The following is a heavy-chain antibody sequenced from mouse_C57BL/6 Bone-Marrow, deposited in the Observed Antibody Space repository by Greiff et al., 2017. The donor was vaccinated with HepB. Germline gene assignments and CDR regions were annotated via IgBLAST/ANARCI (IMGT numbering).Heavy chain of an antibody. D-gene: IGHD2-10*02. Sequence: DVKLVESGPGLVKPSQSLSLTCSVTGYSITSGYYWNWIRQFPGNKLEWMGYISYDGSNNYNPSLKNRISITRDTSKNQFFLKLNSVTTEDTATYYCARGMGVGYWGQGTTLTVSS. CDR1: GYSITSGYY. V-gene: IGHV3-6*01. CDR2: ISYDGSN. J-gene: IGHJ2*01. CDR3: ARGMGVGY.